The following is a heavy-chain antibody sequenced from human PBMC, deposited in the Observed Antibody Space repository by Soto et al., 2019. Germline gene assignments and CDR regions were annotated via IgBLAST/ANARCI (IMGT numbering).Heavy chain of an antibody. D-gene: IGHD2-15*01. CDR3: ARDLGGWPDY. CDR2: INAGNCNT. Sequence: GASVKVSCKASGYTFTSYAMHWVRQAPGQRLEWMGWINAGNCNTKYSHKFQGRVTITRDTSASTAYMELSSLRSEDTAVYYCARDLGGWPDYWGQGTLVTVSS. V-gene: IGHV1-3*01. CDR1: GYTFTSYA. J-gene: IGHJ4*02.